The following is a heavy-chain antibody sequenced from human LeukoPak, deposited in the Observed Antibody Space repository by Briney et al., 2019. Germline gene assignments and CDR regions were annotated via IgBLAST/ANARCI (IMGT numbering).Heavy chain of an antibody. CDR2: IDPSDSYT. CDR1: GYSFTSYW. V-gene: IGHV5-10-1*01. J-gene: IGHJ6*04. D-gene: IGHD2-2*01. Sequence: GESLKISCRGSGYSFTSYWISWVRQMPGKGLEWMGRIDPSDSYTNYSPSFQGHVTISADKSISTAYLQWSSLKASDTAMYYCARHWYCSSTSCYHLDVWGKGTTVTVSS. CDR3: ARHWYCSSTSCYHLDV.